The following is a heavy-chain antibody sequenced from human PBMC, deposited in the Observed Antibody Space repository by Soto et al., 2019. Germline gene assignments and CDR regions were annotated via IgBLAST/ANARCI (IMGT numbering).Heavy chain of an antibody. V-gene: IGHV3-15*07. J-gene: IGHJ6*02. CDR3: TAGISAADTGGLDV. D-gene: IGHD6-19*01. CDR1: GFSFSQAW. Sequence: EVQMVEYGGDLVKPGGSLRLSCTASGFSFSQAWMNWVRQAPVKGLEWVGRIKGTSHGGTTDQASPVKGRFNISRDDSKNPLYLQMNSLKTDDTAVYYCTAGISAADTGGLDVWGPGTTVTVS. CDR2: IKGTSHGGTT.